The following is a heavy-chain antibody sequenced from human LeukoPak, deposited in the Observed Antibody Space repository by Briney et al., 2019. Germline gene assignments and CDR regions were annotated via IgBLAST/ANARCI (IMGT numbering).Heavy chain of an antibody. CDR3: AKGPIPCSSTSCPRSAFDI. V-gene: IGHV3-23*01. D-gene: IGHD2-2*01. CDR1: GFAFSSYA. J-gene: IGHJ3*02. CDR2: ISDTDDST. Sequence: GGSLRLSCAASGFAFSSYAMNWVRQAPGKGLEWVSSISDTDDSTYDADSVKGRFSISRDNSKNTLYLQMNSLRAEDTAIYYCAKGPIPCSSTSCPRSAFDIWGQGTMVTVSS.